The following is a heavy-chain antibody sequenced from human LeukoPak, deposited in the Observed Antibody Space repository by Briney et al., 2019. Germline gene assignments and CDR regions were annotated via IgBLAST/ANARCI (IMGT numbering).Heavy chain of an antibody. Sequence: GGSLRLSCAASGFTFSSYWMSWVRQAPGKGLEWVANINQDGGGKYYVDSVKGRFTISRDNSKNSLYLQMNSLTAEDTAVYYCARNVRSMVRRYDYMDVWGKGTTVTVSS. CDR3: ARNVRSMVRRYDYMDV. V-gene: IGHV3-7*01. CDR1: GFTFSSYW. D-gene: IGHD3-10*01. CDR2: INQDGGGK. J-gene: IGHJ6*03.